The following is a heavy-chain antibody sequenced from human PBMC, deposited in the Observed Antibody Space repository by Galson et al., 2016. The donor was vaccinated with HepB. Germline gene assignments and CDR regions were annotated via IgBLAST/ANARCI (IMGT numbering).Heavy chain of an antibody. CDR3: GKDWGSLWESSGKGMDV. V-gene: IGHV3-43*01. Sequence: SLRLSCAASGFTFDDYTMHWVRQAPGKGPEWVSLISWDGRSPDYADSVKGRFTISRGNRKNSLYLQMNSLRSEDTALYYCGKDWGSLWESSGKGMDVWGQGTTVTVSS. CDR1: GFTFDDYT. J-gene: IGHJ6*02. CDR2: ISWDGRSP. D-gene: IGHD3-10*01.